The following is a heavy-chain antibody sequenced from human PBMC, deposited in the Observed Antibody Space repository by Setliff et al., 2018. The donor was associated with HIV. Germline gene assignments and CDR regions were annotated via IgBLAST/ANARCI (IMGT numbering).Heavy chain of an antibody. D-gene: IGHD2-21*02. J-gene: IGHJ5*02. CDR2: VHHSGST. V-gene: IGHV4-59*01. CDR3: ASAGPYCGDDCPYNWLTP. CDR1: DPISSSY. Sequence: HPSETLSLTCPQERLRDPISSSYWTWIRPPPGQGLEWIGYVHHSGSTKYNASLRSHVTMSVDTSKNLFSLPLRSVSGADTAVYYWASAGPYCGDDCPYNWLTPWGHGTRVTVSS.